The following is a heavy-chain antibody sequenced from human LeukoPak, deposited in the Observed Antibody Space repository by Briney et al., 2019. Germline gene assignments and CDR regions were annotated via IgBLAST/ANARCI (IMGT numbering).Heavy chain of an antibody. J-gene: IGHJ4*02. CDR1: GGSISSGTFY. CDR3: ARESLGPPYYFDF. V-gene: IGHV4-61*02. Sequence: SETLSLTCTVSGGSISSGTFYWSWLRQPAGTELESIGRIYTSGRTNSNPSLKSRVTISVDTPKNQFSLKLNSVTAADTAVYYCARESLGPPYYFDFWGQGTLVTVSS. D-gene: IGHD1-26*01. CDR2: IYTSGRT.